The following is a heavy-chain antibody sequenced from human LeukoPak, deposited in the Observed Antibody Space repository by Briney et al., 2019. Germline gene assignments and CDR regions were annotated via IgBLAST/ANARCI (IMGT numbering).Heavy chain of an antibody. V-gene: IGHV1-3*01. Sequence: ASVKVSCKASGYTFTGYYTHWVRQAPGQRLEWMGWINAGNGNTKYSQKFQGRVTITRDTSASTAYMELSSLRSEDTAVYYCARYDILTGYHSFDYWGQGTLVTVSS. J-gene: IGHJ4*02. D-gene: IGHD3-9*01. CDR2: INAGNGNT. CDR3: ARYDILTGYHSFDY. CDR1: GYTFTGYY.